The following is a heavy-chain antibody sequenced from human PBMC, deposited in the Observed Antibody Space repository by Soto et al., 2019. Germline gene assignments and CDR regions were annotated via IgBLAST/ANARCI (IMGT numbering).Heavy chain of an antibody. CDR1: GFTFSNYW. CDR3: ARGIRGYYGMDV. D-gene: IGHD1-20*01. CDR2: IKGDETGT. Sequence: EVQLVESGGGLVQPGGSLRLSCAASGFTFSNYWMHWVRQAPGKGLVWVSRIKGDETGTDYADSVKGRFTISRDNGKNTVYLQMNSLRAEDTAVYYCARGIRGYYGMDVWGQGTTVTVSS. J-gene: IGHJ6*02. V-gene: IGHV3-74*01.